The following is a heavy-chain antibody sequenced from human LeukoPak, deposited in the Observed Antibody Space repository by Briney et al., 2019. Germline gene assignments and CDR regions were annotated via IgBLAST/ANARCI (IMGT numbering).Heavy chain of an antibody. J-gene: IGHJ4*02. D-gene: IGHD6-13*01. Sequence: GGSLRLSCAASGFTFTSYSMNWVRQAPGKGLEWVSSISSSTYYIYYGDSVKGRFTVSRDDAKKSVFLQMNSLRADDTAVYYCARVYGGGGSSSLWGQGTLVTVSS. V-gene: IGHV3-21*01. CDR2: ISSSTYYI. CDR3: ARVYGGGGSSSL. CDR1: GFTFTSYS.